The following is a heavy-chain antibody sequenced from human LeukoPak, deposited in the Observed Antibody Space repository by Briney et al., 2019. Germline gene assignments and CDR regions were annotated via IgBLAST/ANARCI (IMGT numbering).Heavy chain of an antibody. V-gene: IGHV3-48*03. Sequence: PGGSLRLSCAASGFTFSSYEMNWVRQAPGKGLERVSYISSSDSTIYYAESVKGRFTISRDNAKNSMYLQMNSLRAEDTAVYYCARDGWSAPARPDYFGYWGQGTLVTVSS. CDR2: ISSSDSTI. CDR1: GFTFSSYE. D-gene: IGHD6-6*01. CDR3: ARDGWSAPARPDYFGY. J-gene: IGHJ4*02.